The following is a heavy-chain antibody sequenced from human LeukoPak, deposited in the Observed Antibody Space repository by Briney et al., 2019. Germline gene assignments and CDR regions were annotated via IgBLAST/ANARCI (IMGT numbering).Heavy chain of an antibody. D-gene: IGHD3-3*01. Sequence: ASVKVSCKASGYTFTSYAMHWVRQAPGQRLEWMGWINAGNGNTKYSQKFQGRVTITRDTSASTAYMELRSLRSDDTAVYYCARVGVVMTDFDYWGQGTLVTVSS. V-gene: IGHV1-3*01. J-gene: IGHJ4*02. CDR3: ARVGVVMTDFDY. CDR2: INAGNGNT. CDR1: GYTFTSYA.